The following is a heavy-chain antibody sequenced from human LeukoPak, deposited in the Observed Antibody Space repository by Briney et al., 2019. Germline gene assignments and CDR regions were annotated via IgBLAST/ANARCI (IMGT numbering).Heavy chain of an antibody. V-gene: IGHV3-48*04. D-gene: IGHD3-22*01. CDR3: VRDSSGYKSFDL. J-gene: IGHJ3*01. CDR2: ISSSSSAI. Sequence: GTSLRLSCAASGFTFSTYGMNWVRQAPGKGLEWVTYISSSSSAINYADSVKGRFTISRDNAKNSLYLQMNSLRVEDTAVYYCVRDSSGYKSFDLWGQGTMVTVSS. CDR1: GFTFSTYG.